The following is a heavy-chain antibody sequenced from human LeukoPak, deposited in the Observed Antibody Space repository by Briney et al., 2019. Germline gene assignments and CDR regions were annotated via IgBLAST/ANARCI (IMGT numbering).Heavy chain of an antibody. D-gene: IGHD2-15*01. J-gene: IGHJ6*02. V-gene: IGHV3-74*01. Sequence: RSGGSLRLSCAASGFTFSSYWMHWVRQAPGKGLVWVSRINSDGSSTSYADSVKGRFTISRDNAKNTLYLQMNSLRAEDTAVYYCARDLGYCSGGSCSPFVYGMGVWGQGTTVTVSS. CDR1: GFTFSSYW. CDR2: INSDGSST. CDR3: ARDLGYCSGGSCSPFVYGMGV.